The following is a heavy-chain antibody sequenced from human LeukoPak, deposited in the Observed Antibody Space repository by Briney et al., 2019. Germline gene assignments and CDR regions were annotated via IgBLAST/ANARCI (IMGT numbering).Heavy chain of an antibody. CDR3: ATAVASSSGWYADY. J-gene: IGHJ4*02. D-gene: IGHD6-19*01. Sequence: GGSLRLSCAASGFTFDDYAMHWVRQAPGKGLEWVSGISWNSGSIGYADSVKGRFTASRDNSKNTLYLQMNSLRAADTAVYYCATAVASSSGWYADYWGQGTLVTVSS. V-gene: IGHV3-9*01. CDR2: ISWNSGSI. CDR1: GFTFDDYA.